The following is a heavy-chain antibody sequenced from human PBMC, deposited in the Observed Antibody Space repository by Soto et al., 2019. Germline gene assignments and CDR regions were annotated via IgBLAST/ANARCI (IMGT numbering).Heavy chain of an antibody. CDR2: INPSGGST. Sequence: QVQLVQSGAEVKKPGASVKVSCKASGYTFTSYYMHWVRQAPGQGLEWMGIINPSGGSTSYAQKSQGRVTMTRDTSTSTVYMELSSRRSEDTAVYYWARDGRSSDSRGWYYFDYWGQGTLVTVSS. V-gene: IGHV1-46*01. J-gene: IGHJ4*02. CDR1: GYTFTSYY. D-gene: IGHD6-19*01. CDR3: ARDGRSSDSRGWYYFDY.